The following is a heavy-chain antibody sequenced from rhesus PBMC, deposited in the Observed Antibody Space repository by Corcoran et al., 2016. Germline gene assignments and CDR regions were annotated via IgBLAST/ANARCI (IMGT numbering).Heavy chain of an antibody. D-gene: IGHD2-21*01. J-gene: IGHJ5-2*02. V-gene: IGHV4-127*01. CDR3: AGDSGLALDV. CDR2: IGGSSGST. Sequence: QVQLQESGPGLVKPSETLALTRAVSGSSISSGSGWTVIRQPPGKGLEWIGYIGGSSGSTNYTPSLKSRVTISKDTSKNQFSLKLSSVTAADTAVYYCAGDSGLALDVWGRGVLVTVSS. CDR1: GSSISSGSG.